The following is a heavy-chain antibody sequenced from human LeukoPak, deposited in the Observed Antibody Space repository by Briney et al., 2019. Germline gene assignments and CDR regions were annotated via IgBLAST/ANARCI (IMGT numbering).Heavy chain of an antibody. Sequence: KISCKGSGYSFTSYWIGWVRQMPGKGLEWMGIIYPGDSDTRYSPSFQGQVTISADKSISTAYLQWSSLKASDTAMYYCARLGSRYCSSTSCPPPNWFDPWGQGTLVTVSS. D-gene: IGHD2-2*01. CDR1: GYSFTSYW. J-gene: IGHJ5*02. CDR2: IYPGDSDT. V-gene: IGHV5-51*01. CDR3: ARLGSRYCSSTSCPPPNWFDP.